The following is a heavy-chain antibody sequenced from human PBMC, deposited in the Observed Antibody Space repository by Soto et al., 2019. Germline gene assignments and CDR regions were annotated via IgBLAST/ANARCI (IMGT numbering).Heavy chain of an antibody. D-gene: IGHD1-26*01. V-gene: IGHV3-20*04. CDR1: GFIFDDYV. Sequence: ESGGGVLRPGGSLRLSCAASGFIFDDYVMSWARQAPGKGLEWVSGVNWNGGSTGYADSVKGRFTISRDNAKNFLFLQMNSLRVEDTGFYYCVRGASLNFDYWGQGTLVTVSS. J-gene: IGHJ4*02. CDR3: VRGASLNFDY. CDR2: VNWNGGST.